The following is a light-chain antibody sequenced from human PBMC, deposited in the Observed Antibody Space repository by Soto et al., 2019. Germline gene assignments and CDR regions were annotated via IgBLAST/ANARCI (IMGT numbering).Light chain of an antibody. CDR3: QQYHSFPT. J-gene: IGKJ1*01. CDR2: DAS. CDR1: QSISSW. Sequence: IQMTQSPSTLSASFADRVTVTCRASQSISSWVAWYQQKPGKAPKLLISDASSLESGVPSRFSGSGSGTEFTLTISSLQPDDFATYYCQQYHSFPTFGQGTKVDIK. V-gene: IGKV1-5*01.